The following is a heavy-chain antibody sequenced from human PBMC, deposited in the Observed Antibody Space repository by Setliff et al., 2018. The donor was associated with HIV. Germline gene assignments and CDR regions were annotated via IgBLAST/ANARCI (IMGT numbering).Heavy chain of an antibody. J-gene: IGHJ4*02. Sequence: GSLRLSCVASGFTFRTFAMHWVRQAPGKGLEWVSVISFDGSRTSYADSVKGRFIISRDNSENTLLLQMSSLRPEDTAVYYCAKTPVLPEVMSPFRSFHFDFWGQGTLVTVSS. CDR1: GFTFRTFA. CDR2: ISFDGSRT. V-gene: IGHV3-30*15. CDR3: AKTPVLPEVMSPFRSFHFDF. D-gene: IGHD2-15*01.